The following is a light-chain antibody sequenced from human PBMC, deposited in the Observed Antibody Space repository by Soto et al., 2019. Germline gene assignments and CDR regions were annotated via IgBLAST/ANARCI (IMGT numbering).Light chain of an antibody. CDR1: QSVSSY. Sequence: EIVLTQSPATLSLSPGERATLSCRASQSVSSYLAWYQQKFGQAPRLIIYDASKRATGIPARFSGSGSGTDFTHTISSREPEDFAVYYCQQRSNWPLTFGGGTKVEIK. J-gene: IGKJ4*01. CDR3: QQRSNWPLT. V-gene: IGKV3-11*01. CDR2: DAS.